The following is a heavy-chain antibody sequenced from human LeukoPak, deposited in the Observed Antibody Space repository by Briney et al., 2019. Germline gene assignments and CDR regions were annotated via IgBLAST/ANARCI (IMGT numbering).Heavy chain of an antibody. Sequence: GGSLRLSCAASGFMFSDYSMNWVRQAPGKGLEWVGFMRGKNYGGTTEYAASVKDRFTILRDDSKSIAYLQMNSLKTEDTAVYYCTRVPIRTVTMIVVIRGHDAFDIWGQGTTVTVSS. CDR2: MRGKNYGGTT. J-gene: IGHJ3*02. D-gene: IGHD3-22*01. CDR3: TRVPIRTVTMIVVIRGHDAFDI. V-gene: IGHV3-49*04. CDR1: GFMFSDYS.